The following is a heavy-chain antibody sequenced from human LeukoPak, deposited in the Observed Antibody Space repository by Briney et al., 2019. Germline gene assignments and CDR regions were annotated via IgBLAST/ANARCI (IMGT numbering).Heavy chain of an antibody. CDR1: GFNFNTCS. CDR2: IFSGGST. Sequence: GGSLRLSCAASGFNFNTCSMSWVRQAPGKGLEWVSAIFSGGSTFYADSVTGRFTISRDNSKNTVYLEMNSLRAEDTAVYYCARDLKTSGWYGDFDYWGQGTLVTVSS. J-gene: IGHJ4*02. V-gene: IGHV3-53*01. CDR3: ARDLKTSGWYGDFDY. D-gene: IGHD6-19*01.